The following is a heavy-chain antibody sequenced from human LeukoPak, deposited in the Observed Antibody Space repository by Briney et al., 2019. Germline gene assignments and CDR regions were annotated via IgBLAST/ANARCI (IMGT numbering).Heavy chain of an antibody. Sequence: SETLSLTCTVSGGSISSSFWSWIRQSPGKGLEWIGYIYHSGSTNSNPPLKSRVTISIDTPKNQFSLKLSSVTAADTAVYYCVRWQYCVGNCYFSAFDIWGQGTMVTVSS. CDR3: VRWQYCVGNCYFSAFDI. D-gene: IGHD2-21*01. V-gene: IGHV4-59*01. CDR1: GGSISSSF. CDR2: IYHSGST. J-gene: IGHJ3*02.